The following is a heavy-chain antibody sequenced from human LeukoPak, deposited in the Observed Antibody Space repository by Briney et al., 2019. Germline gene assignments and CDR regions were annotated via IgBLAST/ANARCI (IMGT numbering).Heavy chain of an antibody. CDR3: ARECDYSSGWYRPNWFDP. D-gene: IGHD6-19*01. CDR2: INPNSGGT. Sequence: ASVKVSCKASGYTFTSYYMHWVRQAPGQGLEWMGWINPNSGGTNYAQKFQGWVTMTRDTSISTAYMELSRLRSDDTAVYYCARECDYSSGWYRPNWFDPWGQGTLVTVSS. CDR1: GYTFTSYY. J-gene: IGHJ5*02. V-gene: IGHV1-2*04.